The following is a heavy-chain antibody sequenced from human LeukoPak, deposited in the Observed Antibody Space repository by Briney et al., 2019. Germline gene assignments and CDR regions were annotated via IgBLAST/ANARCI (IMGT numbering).Heavy chain of an antibody. V-gene: IGHV1-8*03. D-gene: IGHD3-22*01. CDR1: GYTFTSYD. J-gene: IGHJ3*02. CDR3: ARDLYYYDSSGYGTSGAFDI. Sequence: ASVKVSCKASGYTFTSYDINRVRQATGQGLEWMGWMNPNSGNTGYAQKFQGRVTITRNTSISTAYMELSSLRSEDTAVYYCARDLYYYDSSGYGTSGAFDIWGQGTMVTVSS. CDR2: MNPNSGNT.